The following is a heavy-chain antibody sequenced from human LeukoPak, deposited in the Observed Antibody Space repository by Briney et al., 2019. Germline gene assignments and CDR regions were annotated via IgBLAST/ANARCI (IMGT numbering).Heavy chain of an antibody. CDR2: IIPILGIA. V-gene: IGHV1-69*04. CDR3: ARADYDILTGYYIHFDY. D-gene: IGHD3-9*01. Sequence: SVKVSCKASGGTFSSYAISWVRQAPGQGLEWMGRIIPILGIANYAQKFQGRVTITADKSTSTAYMELSSLRSEDTAVYYCARADYDILTGYYIHFDYWGQGTLVTVSS. J-gene: IGHJ4*02. CDR1: GGTFSSYA.